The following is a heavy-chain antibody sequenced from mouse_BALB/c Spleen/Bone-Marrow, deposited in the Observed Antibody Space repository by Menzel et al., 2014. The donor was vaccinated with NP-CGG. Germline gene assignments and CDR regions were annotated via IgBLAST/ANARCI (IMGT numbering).Heavy chain of an antibody. J-gene: IGHJ4*01. D-gene: IGHD2-1*01. CDR3: ARLDGNYRYAMDY. CDR2: IYPGSGST. V-gene: IGHV1-77*01. CDR1: GYTFTDYV. Sequence: QVQLQQSGPELVKPGASVKKSCKASGYTFTDYVITWVKQRTGQGLEWIGEIYPGSGSTYYNEKFKGKATLTADKSSNTAYMQLGSLTSEDSAVYFCARLDGNYRYAMDYWGQGTSVTVSS.